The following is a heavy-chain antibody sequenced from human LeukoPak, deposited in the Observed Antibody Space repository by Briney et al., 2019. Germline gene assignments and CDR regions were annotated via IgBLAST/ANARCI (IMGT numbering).Heavy chain of an antibody. CDR2: IRSEAYGGTP. J-gene: IGHJ4*02. V-gene: IGHV3-71*01. CDR1: GFTVSSNY. D-gene: IGHD1-26*01. CDR3: ARDEIGGSFEY. Sequence: GGSLRLSCAASGFTVSSNYMSWVRQAPGKGLEWVGFIRSEAYGGTPEYAASVKGRFTISRDNAEKSLYLQMNSLRAEDTAVYYCARDEIGGSFEYWGQGTQVTVSS.